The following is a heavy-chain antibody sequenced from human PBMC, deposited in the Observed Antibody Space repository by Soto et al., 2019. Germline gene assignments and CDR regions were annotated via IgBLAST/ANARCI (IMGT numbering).Heavy chain of an antibody. CDR3: AKEGLQQLVRNWFDP. CDR2: ISGSGGST. D-gene: IGHD6-13*01. V-gene: IGHV3-23*01. Sequence: EVQLLESGGGLVQPGGSLSLSCAASGFTFSSYAMSWVRQAPVKGLEWGSAISGSGGSTYYADSVKGRFTISRDNSKNTLYLQMNSLRAEDTAVYYCAKEGLQQLVRNWFDPWGQGTLVTFSS. J-gene: IGHJ5*02. CDR1: GFTFSSYA.